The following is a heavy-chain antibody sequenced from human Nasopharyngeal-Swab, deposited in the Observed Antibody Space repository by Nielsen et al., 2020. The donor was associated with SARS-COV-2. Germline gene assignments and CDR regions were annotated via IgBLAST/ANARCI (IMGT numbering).Heavy chain of an antibody. CDR3: IQASNYYYYGMDV. J-gene: IGHJ6*02. D-gene: IGHD5-18*01. Sequence: VRQMPGKGLEWMGRIDPSDPYTDYSPSFQGHVTISADKSISTAYLQWSSLKASDTAMYYCIQASNYYYYGMDVWGQGTTVTVSS. CDR2: IDPSDPYT. V-gene: IGHV5-10-1*01.